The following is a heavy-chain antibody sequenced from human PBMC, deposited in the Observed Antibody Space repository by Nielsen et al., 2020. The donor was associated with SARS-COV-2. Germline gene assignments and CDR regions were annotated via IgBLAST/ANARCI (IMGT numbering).Heavy chain of an antibody. CDR2: INTNTGNP. CDR3: ARAGVARSGYAIYYYYYYMDV. CDR1: GYTFTSYA. D-gene: IGHD3-22*01. Sequence: ASVKVSCKASGYTFTSYAMNWVRQAPGQGLEWMGWINTNTGNPTYAQGFTGRFVFSLDTSVSTAYLQISSLKAEDTAVYYCARAGVARSGYAIYYYYYYMDVWGKGTTVTVSS. V-gene: IGHV7-4-1*02. J-gene: IGHJ6*03.